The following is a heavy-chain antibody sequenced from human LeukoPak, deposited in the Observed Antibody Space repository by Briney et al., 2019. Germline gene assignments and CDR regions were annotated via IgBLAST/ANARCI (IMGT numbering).Heavy chain of an antibody. CDR3: ARDLGAVAGKAGPSGWFDP. CDR1: GFTFSNAW. D-gene: IGHD6-19*01. CDR2: IKSKTDGGTT. J-gene: IGHJ5*02. Sequence: PGGSLRLSCAASGFTFSNAWMSWVRQAPGKGLEWVGRIKSKTDGGTTDYAAPVKGRFTISRDDSKNTLYLQMNSLRAEDTAVYYCARDLGAVAGKAGPSGWFDPWGQGTLVTVSS. V-gene: IGHV3-15*01.